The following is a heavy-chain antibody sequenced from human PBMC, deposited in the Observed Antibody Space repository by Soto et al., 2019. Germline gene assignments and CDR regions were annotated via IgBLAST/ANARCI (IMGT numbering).Heavy chain of an antibody. CDR1: GSTLSSYW. CDR2: ISSDGSNT. V-gene: IGHV3-74*01. D-gene: IGHD6-19*01. CDR3: ARGTSGWHIDY. J-gene: IGHJ4*02. Sequence: EVQLVESGGGLVQPGGSLRLSCTASGSTLSSYWMHWVRQDPGKGLVCVSRISSDGSNTHYADSVKGRFTISRDNAKNTRYLQMNSLRDEDTAMYHCARGTSGWHIDYWGQGTLGTVSS.